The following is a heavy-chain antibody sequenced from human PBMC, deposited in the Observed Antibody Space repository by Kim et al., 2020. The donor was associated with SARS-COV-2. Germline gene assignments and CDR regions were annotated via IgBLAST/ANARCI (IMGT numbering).Heavy chain of an antibody. Sequence: GGSLRLSCAASGFTFSGSPMHWVRQASGKGLEWVGRIRSRANSYATSYGASVKGRFIISRDDSKNTAYLQMNSLKTEDTAVYYCTRIPVTTLAFCDAFDVWGQGTMVTVSS. D-gene: IGHD3-3*02. V-gene: IGHV3-73*01. J-gene: IGHJ3*01. CDR2: IRSRANSYAT. CDR3: TRIPVTTLAFCDAFDV. CDR1: GFTFSGSP.